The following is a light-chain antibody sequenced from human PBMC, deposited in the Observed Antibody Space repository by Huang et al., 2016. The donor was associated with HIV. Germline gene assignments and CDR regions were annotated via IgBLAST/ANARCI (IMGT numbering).Light chain of an antibody. V-gene: IGKV1D-13*01. CDR1: QGISSH. CDR3: LQLYDYPGT. J-gene: IGKJ3*01. CDR2: ATS. Sequence: AIQLTQSPSSLSASVGDRVTITCRASQGISSHLAWYQQSPGKAPKLLIYATSSSESGVPSVFSGSGSGTDFTLTINNLQPEDFATYYCLQLYDYPGTFGPGTNVDV.